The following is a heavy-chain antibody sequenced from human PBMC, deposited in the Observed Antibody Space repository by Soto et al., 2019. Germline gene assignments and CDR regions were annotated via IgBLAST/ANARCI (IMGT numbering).Heavy chain of an antibody. J-gene: IGHJ4*02. Sequence: SETLSLTCAVSGYSISSGYYWGWIRQPPGKGLEWIGSIYHSGSTYYNPSLKSRVTISVDTSKNQFSLKLSSVTAADTAVYYCAGYVAHYYDSSGYPRYWGQGTLVTVSS. CDR2: IYHSGST. V-gene: IGHV4-38-2*01. CDR1: GYSISSGYY. D-gene: IGHD3-22*01. CDR3: AGYVAHYYDSSGYPRY.